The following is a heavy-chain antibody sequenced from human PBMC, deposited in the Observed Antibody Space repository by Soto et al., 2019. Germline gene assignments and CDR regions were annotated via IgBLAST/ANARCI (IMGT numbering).Heavy chain of an antibody. D-gene: IGHD6-19*01. CDR3: ARDGRDSSAWSVTAPGDLDY. V-gene: IGHV3-30-3*01. Sequence: QVQLVESGGGVVQPGRSLRLSCTASGFTFSAYAMHWVRQAPGKGLEWVAVISHDGAIKYYADSVRDRFTISRDNSKNTVHLQMNSLRAEDTAVYYCARDGRDSSAWSVTAPGDLDYWGQGTLVTVSS. CDR2: ISHDGAIK. J-gene: IGHJ4*02. CDR1: GFTFSAYA.